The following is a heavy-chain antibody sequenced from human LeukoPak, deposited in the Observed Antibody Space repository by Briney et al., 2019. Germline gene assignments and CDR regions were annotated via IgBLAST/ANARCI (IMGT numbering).Heavy chain of an antibody. D-gene: IGHD3-9*01. CDR3: ARDFPNYDILTGRGGYGMDV. CDR1: GFTVSNNY. Sequence: PGGSLRLSCAASGFTVSNNYMRWVRQAPGKGLEWVSRINSDGSSTSYADSVKGRFTISRDNAKNTLYLQMNSLRAEDTAVYYCARDFPNYDILTGRGGYGMDVWGQGTTVTVSS. CDR2: INSDGSST. V-gene: IGHV3-74*01. J-gene: IGHJ6*02.